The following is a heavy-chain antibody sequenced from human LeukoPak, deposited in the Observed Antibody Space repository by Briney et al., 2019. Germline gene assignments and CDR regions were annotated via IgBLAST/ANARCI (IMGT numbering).Heavy chain of an antibody. D-gene: IGHD3-10*01. CDR2: IYPGDSDT. J-gene: IGHJ4*02. CDR1: GYRFSTYW. Sequence: GESLKISCKGSGYRFSTYWVAWVRQMPGKGLKLMGIIYPGDSDTRYSPSFQGQVTISADKSINTAYLQWNSLKASDTAMYYCARHGSYFDYWGQGALVTVSS. CDR3: ARHGSYFDY. V-gene: IGHV5-51*01.